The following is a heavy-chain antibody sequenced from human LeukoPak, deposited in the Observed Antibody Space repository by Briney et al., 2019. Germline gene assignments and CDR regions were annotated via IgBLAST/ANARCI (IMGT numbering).Heavy chain of an antibody. D-gene: IGHD6-13*01. V-gene: IGHV3-48*01. Sequence: TGGSLRPSCAASGFTFSSYSMNWVRQAPGKGLEWVSYISSSSSTIYYADSVKGRFTISRDNAKNSLYLQMNSLRAEDTAVYYCARDSPYSSSWYNWFDPWGQGTLVTVSS. J-gene: IGHJ5*02. CDR1: GFTFSSYS. CDR2: ISSSSSTI. CDR3: ARDSPYSSSWYNWFDP.